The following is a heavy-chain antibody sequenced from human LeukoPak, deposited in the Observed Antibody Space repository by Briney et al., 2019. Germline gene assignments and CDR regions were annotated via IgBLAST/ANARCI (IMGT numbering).Heavy chain of an antibody. D-gene: IGHD3-22*01. J-gene: IGHJ6*02. CDR3: AKKIGGYYDSSGYYLDV. CDR2: ISGSGGST. Sequence: GASLRLSCAASGFTFSSYAMSWVRQAPGKGLEWVSAISGSGGSTYYADSVKGRFTISRDNSKNTLCLQMNSLRAEDTAVYYCAKKIGGYYDSSGYYLDVWGQGTTVTVSS. CDR1: GFTFSSYA. V-gene: IGHV3-23*01.